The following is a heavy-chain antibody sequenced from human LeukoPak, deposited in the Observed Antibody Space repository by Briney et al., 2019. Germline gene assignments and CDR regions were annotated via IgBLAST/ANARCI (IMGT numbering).Heavy chain of an antibody. CDR1: GFTFSSYW. Sequence: GGSLRLSCAASGFTFSSYWMTWVRQAPVRGLEWVANIKQDGSEKYYVDSVKGRFTISRDNARNSLSLQMNSLRAEDTAVYYCARALYGDYVRLDYWGQGTLVTVSS. CDR3: ARALYGDYVRLDY. D-gene: IGHD4-17*01. J-gene: IGHJ4*02. V-gene: IGHV3-7*01. CDR2: IKQDGSEK.